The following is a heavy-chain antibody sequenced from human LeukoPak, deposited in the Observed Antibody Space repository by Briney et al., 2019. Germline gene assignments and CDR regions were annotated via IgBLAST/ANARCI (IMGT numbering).Heavy chain of an antibody. J-gene: IGHJ6*02. V-gene: IGHV3-7*04. CDR1: GFTFSSYW. Sequence: GGSLRLSCAASGFTFSSYWMSWVRQAPGKGLEWVANIKQDGSEKYYVDSVKGRFTISRDNAKKSLYLQMNSLRAEDTAVYYCARHTKGRTYGMDVWGQGTTVTVSS. CDR3: ARHTKGRTYGMDV. D-gene: IGHD2-8*01. CDR2: IKQDGSEK.